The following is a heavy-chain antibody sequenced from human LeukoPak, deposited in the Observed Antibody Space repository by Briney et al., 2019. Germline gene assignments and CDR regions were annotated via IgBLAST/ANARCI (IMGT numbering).Heavy chain of an antibody. D-gene: IGHD3-22*01. CDR2: IYYSGST. Sequence: SQTLSLTCTVFGGSISSGGYYWSWIRQHPGKGLEWIGYIYYSGSTYYNPSLKSRVTISVDTSKNQFSLKLSSVTAADTAVYYCARELLGMYCYDSWGQGTLVTVSS. CDR1: GGSISSGGYY. V-gene: IGHV4-31*03. CDR3: ARELLGMYCYDS. J-gene: IGHJ4*02.